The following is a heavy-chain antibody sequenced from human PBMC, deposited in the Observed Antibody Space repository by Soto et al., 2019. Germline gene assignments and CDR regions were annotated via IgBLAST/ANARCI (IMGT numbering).Heavy chain of an antibody. CDR2: IIPIFGTE. CDR3: ARGGGGSYLGNWFDP. CDR1: GGTFSSYA. Sequence: QVQLVQSGAEVKKPGSSVKVSCKASGGTFSSYAISWVRQAPGQGLEWMGGIIPIFGTENYAQKFQGRVTITADESTTTDYMGLSRLRSEEMAVYYWARGGGGSYLGNWFDPWGQGTLVTVSS. V-gene: IGHV1-69*01. J-gene: IGHJ5*02. D-gene: IGHD1-26*01.